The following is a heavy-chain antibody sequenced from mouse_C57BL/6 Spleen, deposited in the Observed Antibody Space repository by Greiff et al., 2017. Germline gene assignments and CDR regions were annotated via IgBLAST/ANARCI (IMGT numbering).Heavy chain of an antibody. D-gene: IGHD1-2*01. Sequence: QVQLQQPGAELVKPGASVKLSCKASGYTFTSYWMPWVKQRPGRGLEWIGRIEPNSGGTKYNEKFKSKATLTVDKPSSTAYMQLSSLTSEDSAVYYCARELTTAYYVDYWGQGTTLTVAS. CDR1: GYTFTSYW. V-gene: IGHV1-72*01. J-gene: IGHJ2*01. CDR2: IEPNSGGT. CDR3: ARELTTAYYVDY.